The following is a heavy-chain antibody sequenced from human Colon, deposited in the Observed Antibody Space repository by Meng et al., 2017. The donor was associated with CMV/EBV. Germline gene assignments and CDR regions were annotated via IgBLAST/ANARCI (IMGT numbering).Heavy chain of an antibody. D-gene: IGHD2-8*01. Sequence: GGSLRLSCAASGLDFSSYGMRWVRQVPGKGLEWVSLIHGDGRVHINADSAKGRFTISRDNSKNSSYLQMSGLRADDTAVYYCARDRCGTNGCHNDADIWGQGTMVTVSS. CDR3: ARDRCGTNGCHNDADI. V-gene: IGHV3-74*01. CDR2: IHGDGRVH. CDR1: GLDFSSYG. J-gene: IGHJ3*02.